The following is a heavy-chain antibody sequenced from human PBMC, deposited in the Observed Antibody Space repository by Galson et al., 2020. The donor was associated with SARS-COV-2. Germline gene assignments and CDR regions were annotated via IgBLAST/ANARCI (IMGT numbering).Heavy chain of an antibody. CDR2: ISGSGGST. Sequence: GESLKISCAASGFTFSSYAMSWVRQAPGKGLEWVSAISGSGGSTYYADSVKGRFTISRDNSKNTLYLQMNSLRAEDTAVYYCANKRGDIAAAGTGFDYWGQGTLVTVSS. CDR1: GFTFSSYA. V-gene: IGHV3-23*01. J-gene: IGHJ4*02. D-gene: IGHD6-13*01. CDR3: ANKRGDIAAAGTGFDY.